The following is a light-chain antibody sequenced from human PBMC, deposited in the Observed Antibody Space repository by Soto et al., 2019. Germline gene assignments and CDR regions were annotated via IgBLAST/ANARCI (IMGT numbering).Light chain of an antibody. J-gene: IGKJ5*01. CDR3: QQSYSIPIT. CDR1: QSSGRY. CDR2: TAS. V-gene: IGKV1-39*01. Sequence: DIQMTQSPSSLSASVGDRVTITCRASQSSGRYLNWYQEKPGKAPNVVIFTASSLQSGVPSRFNGSVSGTEFTLTISSLQPEDFANYYCQQSYSIPITFGQGTRLEIK.